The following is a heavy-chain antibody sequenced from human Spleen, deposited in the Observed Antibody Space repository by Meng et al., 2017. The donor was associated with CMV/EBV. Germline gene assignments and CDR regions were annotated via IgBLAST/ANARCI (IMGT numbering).Heavy chain of an antibody. D-gene: IGHD1-26*01. CDR1: GFTFSSYW. V-gene: IGHV3-74*01. J-gene: IGHJ4*02. CDR2: INSDGSST. Sequence: GEAGGGLVRRGGSLGLSCEGSGFTFSSYWMHWVRQAPGKGLVWVSRINSDGSSTSYADSVKGRFTISRDNAKNTLYLQMNSLRAEDTAVYYCAISFGGSYAPHFDYWGQGTLVTVSS. CDR3: AISFGGSYAPHFDY.